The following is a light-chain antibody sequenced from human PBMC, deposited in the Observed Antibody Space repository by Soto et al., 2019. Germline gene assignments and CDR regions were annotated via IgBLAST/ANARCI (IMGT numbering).Light chain of an antibody. CDR3: LHRHTPPPP. Sequence: DIQMTQSPSSLSASAGDRVTITCRASQSISSFLNWYQHKPGKAPKLLIYAASSLQSGVPSRFSGSGSGTDFTLPISSLQPEDFATYSCLHRHTPPPPFGHGTKVQIK. J-gene: IGKJ1*01. CDR1: QSISSF. CDR2: AAS. V-gene: IGKV1-39*01.